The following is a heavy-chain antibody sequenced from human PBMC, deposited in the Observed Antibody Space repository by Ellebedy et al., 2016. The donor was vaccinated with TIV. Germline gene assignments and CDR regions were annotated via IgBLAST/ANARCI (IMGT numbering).Heavy chain of an antibody. Sequence: MPGGSLRLSCAVSGGSINSGTWWNWVRQRPGTELKWIAEISHSGSINHNPSLKSRVTLSVDTSKNQISLKLSSVTAADTAVYYCARSSGWYFFDYWGQGTLVTVSS. V-gene: IGHV4-4*02. D-gene: IGHD3-10*01. CDR3: ARSSGWYFFDY. CDR2: ISHSGSI. J-gene: IGHJ4*02. CDR1: GGSINSGTW.